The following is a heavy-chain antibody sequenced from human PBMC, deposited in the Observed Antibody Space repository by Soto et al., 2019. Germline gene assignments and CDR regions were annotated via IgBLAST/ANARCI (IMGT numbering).Heavy chain of an antibody. D-gene: IGHD3-10*01. Sequence: SMKVSCKASGFTFTSSAVQWVRQARGQRLEWIGWIVVGSGNTNYAQKFQERVTITRDMSTSTAYMELSSLRSEDTAVYYCAARAHSGSYYRYDYYYGMDAWG. CDR3: AARAHSGSYYRYDYYYGMDA. J-gene: IGHJ6*04. CDR2: IVVGSGNT. V-gene: IGHV1-58*01. CDR1: GFTFTSSA.